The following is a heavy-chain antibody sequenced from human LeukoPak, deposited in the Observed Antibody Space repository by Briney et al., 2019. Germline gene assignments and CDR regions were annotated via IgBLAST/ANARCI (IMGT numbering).Heavy chain of an antibody. V-gene: IGHV4-59*01. J-gene: IGHJ4*02. D-gene: IGHD6-13*01. CDR1: GGSISSYY. CDR2: IYYSGST. Sequence: TSETLSLTCTVSGGSISSYYRSWIRQPPGKGLEWIGYIYYSGSTNYNPSLKSRVTISVETSKNEFSLKLRSVTAADTAVYYCARVTGYRIEDYFDYWGQGTLVTVSS. CDR3: ARVTGYRIEDYFDY.